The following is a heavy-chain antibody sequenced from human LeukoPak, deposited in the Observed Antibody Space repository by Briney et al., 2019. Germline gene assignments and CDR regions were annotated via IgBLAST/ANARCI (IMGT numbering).Heavy chain of an antibody. CDR2: ISGSGGST. Sequence: PGGSLRLSCAASGFTFSSYAMSWVRQAPGKGLEWVSDISGSGGSTYYADSVKGRFTISRDNSKNTLYLQMNSLRAEDTAVYYCAKDLGYYDSSGYFGYWGQGTLVTVSS. CDR3: AKDLGYYDSSGYFGY. J-gene: IGHJ4*02. D-gene: IGHD3-22*01. V-gene: IGHV3-23*01. CDR1: GFTFSSYA.